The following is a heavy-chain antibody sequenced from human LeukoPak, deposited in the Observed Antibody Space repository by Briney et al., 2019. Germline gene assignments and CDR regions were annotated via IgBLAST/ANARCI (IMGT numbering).Heavy chain of an antibody. V-gene: IGHV4-59*01. CDR2: IYYSGST. D-gene: IGHD3-10*01. CDR3: ARDAGSGFDY. Sequence: SETLSLTCTVSGGSISSYYWSWIRQPPGKGLEWIGYIYYSGSTNYNPSLKSRVTISVDTSKNQFSLELSSVTAADTAVYYCARDAGSGFDYWGQGTLVTVSS. CDR1: GGSISSYY. J-gene: IGHJ4*02.